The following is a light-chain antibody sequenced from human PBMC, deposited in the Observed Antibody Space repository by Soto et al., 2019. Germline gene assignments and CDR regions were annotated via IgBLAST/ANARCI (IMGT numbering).Light chain of an antibody. J-gene: IGKJ1*01. Sequence: DIQMTQSPSTLSASVGDRVTITCRASQSISTWLAWYQQKPGKAPKLLFYKASSLESGFPSRFSGSGSGTEFTLTISSLQPDDFATYYCQQYDTYSTFGQGTKVDI. CDR1: QSISTW. V-gene: IGKV1-5*03. CDR3: QQYDTYST. CDR2: KAS.